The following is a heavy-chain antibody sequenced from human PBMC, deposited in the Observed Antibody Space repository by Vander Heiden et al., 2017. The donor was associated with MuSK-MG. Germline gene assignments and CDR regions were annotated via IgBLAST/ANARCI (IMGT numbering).Heavy chain of an antibody. CDR2: SNDSGRT. V-gene: IGHV4-34*01. CDR3: ARGRSVWQWLASYYFDY. Sequence: QVQLQQWGAGLLQPSETLSLTCAVHGASFSGYYWSWIRQPPGKGLEWIGESNDSGRTNDNPALKRRVTISVDTSKNQFSLKMSSVTAAETAVYYCARGRSVWQWLASYYFDYWGQGTLVTVSS. J-gene: IGHJ4*02. CDR1: GASFSGYY. D-gene: IGHD6-19*01.